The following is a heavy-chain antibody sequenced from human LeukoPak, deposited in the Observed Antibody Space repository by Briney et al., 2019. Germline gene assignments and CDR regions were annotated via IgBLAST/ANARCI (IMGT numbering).Heavy chain of an antibody. D-gene: IGHD2-21*02. Sequence: GSPRLSCAASGFTFSSYAMSWIRQPPGKGLEWIGYVYYSGSTEYNPSLRSRVTMSLEMSKHQFSLNLTSVTAADTAVYYCASNTATVFDYWGQGALVTVSS. CDR1: GFTFSSYA. CDR2: VYYSGST. J-gene: IGHJ4*02. V-gene: IGHV4-59*01. CDR3: ASNTATVFDY.